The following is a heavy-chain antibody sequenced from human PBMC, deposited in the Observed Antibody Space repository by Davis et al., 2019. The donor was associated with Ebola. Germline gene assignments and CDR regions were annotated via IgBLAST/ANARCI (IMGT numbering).Heavy chain of an antibody. V-gene: IGHV3-30*03. CDR2: ISYDGSNK. CDR1: GFTFSSYG. CDR3: ARRVGFLGAPGFDY. J-gene: IGHJ4*02. D-gene: IGHD3-10*01. Sequence: GESPKISCAASGFTFSSYGMHWVRQAPGKGLEWVAVISYDGSNKYYADSVKGRFTISRDNSKNTLYLQMNSLRAEDTAVYYCARRVGFLGAPGFDYWGQGTLVTVSS.